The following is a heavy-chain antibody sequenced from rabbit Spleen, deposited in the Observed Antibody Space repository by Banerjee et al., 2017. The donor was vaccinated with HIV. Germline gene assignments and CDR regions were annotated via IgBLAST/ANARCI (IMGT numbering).Heavy chain of an antibody. Sequence: QEQLVESGGGLVKPGASLTLICTASGFSFSSGYDMSWVRQAPGKGLEWIGFIYTGNGKNYYASWAKGRFTTSKTSSTTVTLQLTSLTAADTATYFCTRDDGSGHYIDGYFNLWGPGTLVTVS. CDR1: GFSFSSGYD. CDR3: TRDDGSGHYIDGYFNL. V-gene: IGHV1S45*01. CDR2: IYTGNGKN. D-gene: IGHD1-1*01. J-gene: IGHJ4*01.